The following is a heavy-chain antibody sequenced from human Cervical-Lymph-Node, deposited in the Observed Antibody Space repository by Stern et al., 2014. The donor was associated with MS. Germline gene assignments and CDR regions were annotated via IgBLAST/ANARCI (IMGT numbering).Heavy chain of an antibody. CDR2: ISSSGDTI. CDR3: VRGLASYDDS. V-gene: IGHV3-11*01. J-gene: IGHJ5*01. Sequence: VQLVESGGGLVKPGGSLRLSCAASGFTFSDYFMTWVRQAPGKGLEWLSYISSSGDTIHYADSVRGRFTISRDNAKKSVSLQMSSLRAEDTAVYYCVRGLASYDDSWGQGTLVTVSS. D-gene: IGHD3-10*01. CDR1: GFTFSDYF.